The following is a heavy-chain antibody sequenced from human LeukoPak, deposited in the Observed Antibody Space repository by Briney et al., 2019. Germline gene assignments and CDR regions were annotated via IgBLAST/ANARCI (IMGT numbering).Heavy chain of an antibody. D-gene: IGHD1-26*01. CDR2: IYYSGST. CDR1: GGSISSSSYY. CDR3: ASEGGGFDP. J-gene: IGHJ5*02. V-gene: IGHV4-39*01. Sequence: SETLSLTCTVSGGSISSSSYYWGWIRQPPGKGLEWIGSIYYSGSTYYNPPLKSRVTISVDTSKNQFSLKLSSVTAADTAVYYCASEGGGFDPWGQGTLVTVSS.